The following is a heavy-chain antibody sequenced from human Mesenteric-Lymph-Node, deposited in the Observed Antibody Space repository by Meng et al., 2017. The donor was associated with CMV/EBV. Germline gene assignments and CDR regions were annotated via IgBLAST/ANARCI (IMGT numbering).Heavy chain of an antibody. CDR3: ARAPPPYYFDY. CDR1: GGSFSGYY. CDR2: INHSGST. Sequence: SETLSLTCAVYGGSFSGYYWSWIRQPPGKGLEWLGEINHSGSTNYNPSLKSRVTISVDTSKNQFSLKLSSVTAADTAVYYCARAPPPYYFDYWGQGTLVTVSS. V-gene: IGHV4-34*01. J-gene: IGHJ4*02.